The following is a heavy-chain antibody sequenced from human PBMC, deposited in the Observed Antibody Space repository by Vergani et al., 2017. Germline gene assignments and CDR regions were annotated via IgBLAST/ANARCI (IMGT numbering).Heavy chain of an antibody. D-gene: IGHD6-13*01. CDR3: ARDLKYSSSWYPLYGMDV. CDR2: ISSSSSYI. V-gene: IGHV3-21*01. Sequence: EVQLVESGGGLVKPGGSLRLSCAASGFTFSSYSMNWVRQAPGKGLEWFSSISSSSSYIYSADSVKGRFTSSRDNAKNSLYLQMNSLRAEDTAVYYWARDLKYSSSWYPLYGMDVWGQGTTVTVSS. CDR1: GFTFSSYS. J-gene: IGHJ6*02.